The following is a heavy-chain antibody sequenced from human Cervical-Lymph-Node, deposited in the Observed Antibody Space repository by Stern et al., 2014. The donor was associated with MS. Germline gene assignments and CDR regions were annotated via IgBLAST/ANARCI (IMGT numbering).Heavy chain of an antibody. J-gene: IGHJ4*02. Sequence: VQLVESGPRLVKPSETLSLTCPVSGGSIGVYYWTWIRQPPGKGLEWIGYIYHSETINYNPSLKSRATISVDSSKKQISLKLSSVTAADTAVYYCARGGAWGNYYLDQWGQGTLVTVTS. D-gene: IGHD3-16*01. CDR2: IYHSETI. V-gene: IGHV4-59*01. CDR3: ARGGAWGNYYLDQ. CDR1: GGSIGVYY.